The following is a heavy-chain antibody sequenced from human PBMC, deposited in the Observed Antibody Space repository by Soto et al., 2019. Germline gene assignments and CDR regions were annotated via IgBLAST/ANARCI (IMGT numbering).Heavy chain of an antibody. Sequence: TLSLTCTVTGDSINNRSYYWGWIRQPPGKGLEWIGSIYYSGSTYNNPSLKSRVSMSVDTSKNQFSLKLRSVTAADTALYYCARQRTSVVTQAYFDSWGQGSLVTVS. D-gene: IGHD2-21*02. V-gene: IGHV4-39*01. CDR3: ARQRTSVVTQAYFDS. J-gene: IGHJ4*02. CDR2: IYYSGST. CDR1: GDSINNRSYY.